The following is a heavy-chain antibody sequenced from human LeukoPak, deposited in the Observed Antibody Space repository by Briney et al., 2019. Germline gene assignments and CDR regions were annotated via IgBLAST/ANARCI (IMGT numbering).Heavy chain of an antibody. CDR1: GFTFSDYS. Sequence: GGSLRLSCAASGFTFSDYSMHWVRQAPGKGLEWVSSISTSSSYIYYADSLKGRFTISRDNAKNSLHLQMNSLRVEDTAVYYCARGSSNWGGSESDYWGQGTLVTVSS. CDR2: ISTSSSYI. J-gene: IGHJ4*02. CDR3: ARGSSNWGGSESDY. V-gene: IGHV3-21*01. D-gene: IGHD3-16*01.